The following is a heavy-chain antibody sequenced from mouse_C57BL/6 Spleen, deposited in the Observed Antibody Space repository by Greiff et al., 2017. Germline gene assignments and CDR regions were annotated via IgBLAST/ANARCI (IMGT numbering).Heavy chain of an antibody. J-gene: IGHJ1*03. CDR2: IWRGGST. CDR3: AKKGETGTGYFDV. Sequence: VQLQQSGPGLVQPSQSLSITCTVSGFSLTSYGVHWVRQSPGKGLEWMGVIWRGGSTDYNAAFMSRLSITKDNTKSQVFFKMNSLQADDTAIYYCAKKGETGTGYFDVWGTGTTVTVSS. CDR1: GFSLTSYG. V-gene: IGHV2-5*01. D-gene: IGHD4-1*01.